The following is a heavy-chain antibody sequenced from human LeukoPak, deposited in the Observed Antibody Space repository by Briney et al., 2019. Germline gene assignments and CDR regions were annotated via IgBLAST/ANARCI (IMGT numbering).Heavy chain of an antibody. CDR1: GFTFSSYG. J-gene: IGHJ4*02. CDR2: IRYDGSNK. D-gene: IGHD3-3*01. Sequence: GGSLRLSCAASGFTFSSYGMHWVRQAPGKGLEWVAFIRYDGSNKYYADSVKGRFTISRDNSKNTLYLQMNSLRAEDTAVCYCAKQYDFWSGYYLDYWGQGTLVTVSS. CDR3: AKQYDFWSGYYLDY. V-gene: IGHV3-30*02.